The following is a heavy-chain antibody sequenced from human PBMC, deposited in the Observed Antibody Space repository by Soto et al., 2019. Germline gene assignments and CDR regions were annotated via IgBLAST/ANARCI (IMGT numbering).Heavy chain of an antibody. J-gene: IGHJ4*02. V-gene: IGHV4-39*02. CDR1: GGSISSSSYY. D-gene: IGHD3-22*01. CDR2: IYYSGYT. Sequence: SETLSLTCTVSGGSISSSSYYWDWIRQPPGKGLEWIGSIYYSGYTYYNPSLKSRVTISIDTSKNQFSLKLRSVTAADTAVYFCSRDFSYDSSVGPDYFDKSGQGTQVTVYS. CDR3: SRDFSYDSSVGPDYFDK.